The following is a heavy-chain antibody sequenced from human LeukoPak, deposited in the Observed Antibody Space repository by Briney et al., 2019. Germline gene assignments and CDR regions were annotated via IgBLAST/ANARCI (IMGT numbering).Heavy chain of an antibody. J-gene: IGHJ4*02. CDR3: ARARDFWEYFDY. CDR2: ISYDGSNK. Sequence: GRSLRLSCAASGFTFSSCAMHWVRQAPGKGLEWVAVISYDGSNKYYADSVKGRFTISRDNSKNTLYLQMNSLRAEDTAVYYCARARDFWEYFDYWGQGTLVTVSS. D-gene: IGHD3-3*01. V-gene: IGHV3-30*01. CDR1: GFTFSSCA.